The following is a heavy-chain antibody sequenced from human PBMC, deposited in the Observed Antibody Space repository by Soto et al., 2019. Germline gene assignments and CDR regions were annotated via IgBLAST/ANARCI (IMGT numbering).Heavy chain of an antibody. J-gene: IGHJ4*02. D-gene: IGHD6-6*01. Sequence: PSETLSLTCTVSGGSISSGGYYWSWIRQHPGKGLKWIGYIYYSGSTYYNPSLKSRVTISVDTSKNQFSLKLSSVTAADTAVYYCARGHYSSSPNDYWGQGTLVTVSS. CDR1: GGSISSGGYY. CDR3: ARGHYSSSPNDY. V-gene: IGHV4-31*03. CDR2: IYYSGST.